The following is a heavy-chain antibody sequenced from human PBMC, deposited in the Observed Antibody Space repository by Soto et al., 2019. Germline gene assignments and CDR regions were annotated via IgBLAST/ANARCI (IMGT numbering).Heavy chain of an antibody. CDR1: GGSISSGGYS. CDR3: ARSSNYDSIPDGAFDI. V-gene: IGHV4-30-2*01. D-gene: IGHD3-22*01. J-gene: IGHJ3*02. Sequence: PSETLSLTCAVSGGSISSGGYSWSWIRQPPGKGLEWIGYISNSGRTYYNPPLKSRVTISVDTSKHQFSLKLSSVTAADTAVYYCARSSNYDSIPDGAFDIWGQGTMVTVSS. CDR2: ISNSGRT.